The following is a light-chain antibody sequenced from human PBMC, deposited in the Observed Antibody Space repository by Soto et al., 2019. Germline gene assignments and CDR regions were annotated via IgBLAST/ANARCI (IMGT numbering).Light chain of an antibody. J-gene: IGKJ2*01. CDR3: QQYNSYPST. V-gene: IGKV1-5*01. Sequence: DIQMTQSPSTVSASVGDGVTITCRASQSISTWLAWYQQKPGKAPKLLIYDASTLESGVPSGFSGSGSGTEFTLTIGSLQTDDFATYYCQQYNSYPSTFGQGTKLEIK. CDR1: QSISTW. CDR2: DAS.